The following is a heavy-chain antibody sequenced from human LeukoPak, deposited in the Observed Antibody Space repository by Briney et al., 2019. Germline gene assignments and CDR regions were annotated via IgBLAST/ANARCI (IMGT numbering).Heavy chain of an antibody. CDR3: ARDAFIGSSWTDSFDY. CDR2: INWNGGST. J-gene: IGHJ4*02. V-gene: IGHV3-20*04. Sequence: PGGSLRLSCAASGFTFDDYGMSWVRQAPGKGLEWVSGINWNGGSTGYADSVKGRFTISRDNAKNSLYLQMNSLRAEDTALYYCARDAFIGSSWTDSFDYWGQGTLVTVSS. CDR1: GFTFDDYG. D-gene: IGHD6-13*01.